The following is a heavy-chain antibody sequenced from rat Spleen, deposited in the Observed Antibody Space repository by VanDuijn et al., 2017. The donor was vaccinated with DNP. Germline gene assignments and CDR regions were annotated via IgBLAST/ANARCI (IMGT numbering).Heavy chain of an antibody. CDR1: GFSLTSYG. D-gene: IGHD3-4*01. CDR2: IWDNGST. J-gene: IGHJ2*01. Sequence: QVQLKESGPGLVQPSQTLSLTCTVSGFSLTSYGVHWVRQAPGKGLEWMGIIWDNGSTNYNSALKSRLSISRDTSKSQVFLTMNSLQTDDTAVYYCAPNTFDYWGQGVMVTVSS. V-gene: IGHV2-77*01. CDR3: APNTFDY.